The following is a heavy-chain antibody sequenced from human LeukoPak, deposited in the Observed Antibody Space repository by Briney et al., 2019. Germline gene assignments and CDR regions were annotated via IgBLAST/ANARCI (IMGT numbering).Heavy chain of an antibody. CDR2: INPNSGGT. CDR3: ARDARNIVVVPAAMHRYYYYGMDV. J-gene: IGHJ6*02. V-gene: IGHV1-2*02. Sequence: ASVKVSCKASGYTFTGYYMHWVRQAPGQGLEWMGWINPNSGGTNYAQKFQGRVTMTRDTSISTAYMELSGLRSDDTAVYYCARDARNIVVVPAAMHRYYYYGMDVWGQGTTVTVSS. CDR1: GYTFTGYY. D-gene: IGHD2-2*01.